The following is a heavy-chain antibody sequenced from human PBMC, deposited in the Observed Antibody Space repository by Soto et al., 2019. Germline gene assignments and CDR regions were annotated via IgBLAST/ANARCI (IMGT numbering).Heavy chain of an antibody. J-gene: IGHJ6*02. V-gene: IGHV3-23*01. CDR1: GFTFSNYA. CDR3: AKHLSSSRRLTYYYYYGMDV. D-gene: IGHD6-13*01. CDR2: ISPSGDST. Sequence: PGGSLRLSCAASGFTFSNYAMSWVRQAPGKGLESVSGISPSGDSTYYADSVKGRFTISRDNSKKTLFLQMNSLTAEDTALYYCAKHLSSSRRLTYYYYYGMDVWGQGTTVTVSS.